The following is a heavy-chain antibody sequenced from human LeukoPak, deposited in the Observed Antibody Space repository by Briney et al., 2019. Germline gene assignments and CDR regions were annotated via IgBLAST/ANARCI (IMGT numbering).Heavy chain of an antibody. Sequence: ASVKVSCKASGYTFTGYYMYWVRQAPGQGLEWVGWISPNSGGANFAQKFQGRVTITRDTSISTAYLELSRLTSDDTAVYYCARDGDSLMVDFDYWGQGTLVTVSS. CDR1: GYTFTGYY. D-gene: IGHD2-8*01. CDR3: ARDGDSLMVDFDY. V-gene: IGHV1-2*02. J-gene: IGHJ4*02. CDR2: ISPNSGGA.